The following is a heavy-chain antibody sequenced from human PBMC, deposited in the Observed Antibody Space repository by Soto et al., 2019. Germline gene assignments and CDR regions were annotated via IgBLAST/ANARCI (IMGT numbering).Heavy chain of an antibody. J-gene: IGHJ4*02. CDR2: ISYDGSNK. V-gene: IGHV3-30*04. CDR3: ARGSYDIVATIDY. CDR1: GFTFSSYA. D-gene: IGHD5-12*01. Sequence: GGSLRLSCAASGFTFSSYAMHWVRQAPGKGLEWVAVISYDGSNKYYADSVKGRFTISRDNSENTLYLQMNSLRAEDTAVYYCARGSYDIVATIDYWGQGTLVTVSS.